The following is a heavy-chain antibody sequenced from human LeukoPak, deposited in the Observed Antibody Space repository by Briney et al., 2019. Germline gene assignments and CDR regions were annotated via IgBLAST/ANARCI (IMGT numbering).Heavy chain of an antibody. D-gene: IGHD2-2*01. Sequence: ASVKVSCKASGYTFTGYYMHWVRQAPGQGLEWMGWINPNSGGTNYAQKFQGRVTMTRDTSISTAYMELSRLRSDDTAVYYCATLCSSTSCYANEFDYWGQGTLVTVSS. CDR1: GYTFTGYY. CDR2: INPNSGGT. J-gene: IGHJ4*02. V-gene: IGHV1-2*02. CDR3: ATLCSSTSCYANEFDY.